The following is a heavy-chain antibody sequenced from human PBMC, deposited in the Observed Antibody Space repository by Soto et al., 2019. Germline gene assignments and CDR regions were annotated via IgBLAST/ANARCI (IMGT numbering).Heavy chain of an antibody. Sequence: QVQLVQSGAEVKKPGTSVKVSCKASGDTFTDYYIHWVRQAPGQGLEWMGTVKPSSGHTTYAQHFLGRLTMTRDTSTSTLYMELTSLTSEDTAGYYCARGGHVVVVTAALDFWGQGTLVTVSS. V-gene: IGHV1-46*01. J-gene: IGHJ4*02. CDR2: VKPSSGHT. CDR3: ARGGHVVVVTAALDF. D-gene: IGHD2-21*02. CDR1: GDTFTDYY.